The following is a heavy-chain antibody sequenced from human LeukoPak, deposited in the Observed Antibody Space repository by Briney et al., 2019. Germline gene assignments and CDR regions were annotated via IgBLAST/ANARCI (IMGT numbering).Heavy chain of an antibody. CDR1: GYSFTNYW. Sequence: GESLKISCKGSGYSFTNYWIGWVRQMPGKGLEWMGIIYPGDSDTRYSPSFQGQVTISADKSISTAYLQWSSLKASDTAMYYCASRYDYDSSGYGLWGQGTLVTVSS. D-gene: IGHD3-22*01. CDR2: IYPGDSDT. CDR3: ASRYDYDSSGYGL. J-gene: IGHJ4*02. V-gene: IGHV5-51*01.